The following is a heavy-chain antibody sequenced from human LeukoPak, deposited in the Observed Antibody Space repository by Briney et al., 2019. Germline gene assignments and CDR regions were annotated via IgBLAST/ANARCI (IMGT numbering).Heavy chain of an antibody. D-gene: IGHD2-15*01. CDR3: ARDLTSGALDY. J-gene: IGHJ4*02. CDR1: GFTFSSYE. CDR2: ISSSGSTK. V-gene: IGHV3-48*03. Sequence: GGSLRLSCAASGFTFSSYEMNWVRQAPGKGLEWVSYISSSGSTKHYADSVKGRFTISRDNAKNSLYLQMNSLRAEDTAVYYCARDLTSGALDYWGQGTLVTVSS.